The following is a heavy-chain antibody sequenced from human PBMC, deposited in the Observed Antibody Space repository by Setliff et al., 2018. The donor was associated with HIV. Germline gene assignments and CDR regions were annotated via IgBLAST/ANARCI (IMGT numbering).Heavy chain of an antibody. CDR3: ARGRHSGTYEAFDI. V-gene: IGHV1-2*02. Sequence: ASVKVSCKASGYSFTAYYIHFVRQAPGQGLERMGWIQTNSGGTKSAQKFQGRVTMTRDTSISTAYMELNSLTSDDTAVYYCARGRHSGTYEAFDIWGPGTMVTVSS. CDR1: GYSFTAYY. J-gene: IGHJ3*02. CDR2: IQTNSGGT. D-gene: IGHD1-26*01.